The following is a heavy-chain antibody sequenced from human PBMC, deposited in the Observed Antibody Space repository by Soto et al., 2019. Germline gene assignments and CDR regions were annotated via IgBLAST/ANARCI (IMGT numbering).Heavy chain of an antibody. V-gene: IGHV1-69*01. CDR1: GGTFSSYA. Sequence: QVQLVQSGAEVKKPGSSVKVSCKASGGTFSSYAISWVRQAPGQGLEWMGGIIPIFGTANYAQKFQGRVTITADESTSTAYMELSSLRSEDTAVYYCARVGAAPHKALVRNYYYGMDVWGQGNTVTVSS. J-gene: IGHJ6*02. D-gene: IGHD3-16*01. CDR2: IIPIFGTA. CDR3: ARVGAAPHKALVRNYYYGMDV.